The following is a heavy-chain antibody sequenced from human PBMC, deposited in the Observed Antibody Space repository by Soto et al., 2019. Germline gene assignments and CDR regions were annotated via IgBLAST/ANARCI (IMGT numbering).Heavy chain of an antibody. CDR2: IYYSGST. CDR1: GGSISSYY. J-gene: IGHJ6*02. Sequence: SETLSLTCTVSGGSISSYYWSWIRQPPGKGLEWIGYIYYSGSTNYNPSLKSRVTISVDRSKNQFSLKLNSVTAADTAVYYCARDPHDYGGPYYYGMDVWGQGTTVTVSS. CDR3: ARDPHDYGGPYYYGMDV. D-gene: IGHD4-17*01. V-gene: IGHV4-59*01.